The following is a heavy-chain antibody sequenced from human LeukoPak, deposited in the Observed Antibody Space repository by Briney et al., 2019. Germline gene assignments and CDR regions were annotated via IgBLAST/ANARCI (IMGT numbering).Heavy chain of an antibody. J-gene: IGHJ4*02. D-gene: IGHD4-17*01. CDR3: ARGTVTAPDY. Sequence: GSPRLSCAASGFTVSTTYMTWVRQAPGKGLEWVSVIYTGGSTYYADSVKGRFTISRDISKNTLYLQMNSLRAEDTAVYYCARGTVTAPDYWGQGTLVTVSS. CDR2: IYTGGST. CDR1: GFTVSTTY. V-gene: IGHV3-53*01.